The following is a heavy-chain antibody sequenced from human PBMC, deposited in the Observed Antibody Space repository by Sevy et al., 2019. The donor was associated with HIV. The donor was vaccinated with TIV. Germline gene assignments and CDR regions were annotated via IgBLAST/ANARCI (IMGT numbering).Heavy chain of an antibody. CDR3: AREGNYDFWSGPPTARYYYYGMDV. J-gene: IGHJ6*02. Sequence: ASVKVSCKASGGTFSSYAISWVRQAPGQGLEWMGGIIPIFGTANYAQKFQGRVTITADESTSTAYMELSSLRYEDTAVYYCAREGNYDFWSGPPTARYYYYGMDVWGQGTTVTVSS. CDR1: GGTFSSYA. CDR2: IIPIFGTA. V-gene: IGHV1-69*13. D-gene: IGHD3-3*01.